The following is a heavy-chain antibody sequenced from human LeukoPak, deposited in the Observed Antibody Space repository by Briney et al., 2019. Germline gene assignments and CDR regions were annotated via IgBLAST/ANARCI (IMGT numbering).Heavy chain of an antibody. V-gene: IGHV1-18*01. CDR2: ISAYNGNT. Sequence: GASVTVSCKASGYTFTSYGISWVRQAPGQGLEWMGWISAYNGNTNYAQKLQGRVTMTTDTSTSTAYMELRSLRSDDTAVYYCARDRAYGSGSYYKDLNFDYWGQGTLVTVSS. D-gene: IGHD3-10*01. CDR1: GYTFTSYG. J-gene: IGHJ4*02. CDR3: ARDRAYGSGSYYKDLNFDY.